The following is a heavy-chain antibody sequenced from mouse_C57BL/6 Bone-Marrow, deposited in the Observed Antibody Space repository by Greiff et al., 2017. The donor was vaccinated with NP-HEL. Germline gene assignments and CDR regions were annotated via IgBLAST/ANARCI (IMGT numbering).Heavy chain of an antibody. CDR3: AKSSTMITSYYYALAY. D-gene: IGHD2-4*01. J-gene: IGHJ4*01. Sequence: VQLKESGPGLVAPSQSLSITCTVSGFSLTSYGVSWVRQPPGKGLEWLGVIWGDGSTNYHSALISRLSISNDNSKSPVFLTLNRLRTDDTATYYCAKSSTMITSYYYALAYWGQGTSVTVSS. V-gene: IGHV2-3*01. CDR1: GFSLTSYG. CDR2: IWGDGST.